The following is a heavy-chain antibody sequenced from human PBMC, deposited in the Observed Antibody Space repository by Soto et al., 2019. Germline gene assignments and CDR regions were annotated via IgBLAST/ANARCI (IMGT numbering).Heavy chain of an antibody. CDR2: IYYIGST. J-gene: IGHJ5*02. CDR1: VGSITSDGYY. V-gene: IGHV4-31*03. CDR3: AREDKSMAFEP. Sequence: SETLSLTCTFSVGSITSDGYYCSWMRQHPWKGLEWIAYIYYIGSTYYNPSLKSRVTISVDPSKNQFSLKLRSVTAADTAVYYCAREDKSMAFEPCGQGTLVSVSS. D-gene: IGHD5-18*01.